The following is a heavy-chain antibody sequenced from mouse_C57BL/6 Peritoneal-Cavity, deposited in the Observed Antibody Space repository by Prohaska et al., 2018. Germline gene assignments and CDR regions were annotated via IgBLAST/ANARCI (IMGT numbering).Heavy chain of an antibody. CDR2: IYPSDSET. D-gene: IGHD2-1*01. V-gene: IGHV1-61*01. J-gene: IGHJ4*01. CDR1: GYTFTSYW. CDR3: ACNYDAMDY. Sequence: QVQLQQPGAELVRPGSSVKLSCKASGYTFTSYWMDWVKQRPGQGLEWIGNIYPSDSETHYNQKFKDKATLTVYKSSSTAYMHLISLTSEDSAVYYCACNYDAMDYWGQGTSVTVSS.